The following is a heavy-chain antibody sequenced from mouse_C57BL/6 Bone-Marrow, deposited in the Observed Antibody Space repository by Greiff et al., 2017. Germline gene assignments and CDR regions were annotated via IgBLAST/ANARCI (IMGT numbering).Heavy chain of an antibody. CDR2: IYPSDSET. Sequence: QVQLQQSGAELVRPGSSVKLSCKASGYTFTSYWMDWVKQRPGQGLEWIGNIYPSDSETHYNQKFKDKATLTVDKSSSTAYMQLSSLTSEDSAVYYCAREDYGSSPFDYWGQGTTLTVSS. V-gene: IGHV1-61*01. CDR1: GYTFTSYW. CDR3: AREDYGSSPFDY. J-gene: IGHJ2*01. D-gene: IGHD1-1*01.